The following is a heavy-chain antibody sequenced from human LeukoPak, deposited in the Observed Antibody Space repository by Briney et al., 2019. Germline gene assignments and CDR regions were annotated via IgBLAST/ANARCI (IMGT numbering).Heavy chain of an antibody. Sequence: GGSLRLSCAASGFTFSSYGMHWVRQAPGKGLEWVAVISYDGSNKYYADSVKGRFTISRDNSKNTLYLQMNSLRAEDTAVYYCAKGELIVGASIDYWGQGTLVTVSS. CDR2: ISYDGSNK. V-gene: IGHV3-30*18. D-gene: IGHD1-26*01. J-gene: IGHJ4*02. CDR1: GFTFSSYG. CDR3: AKGELIVGASIDY.